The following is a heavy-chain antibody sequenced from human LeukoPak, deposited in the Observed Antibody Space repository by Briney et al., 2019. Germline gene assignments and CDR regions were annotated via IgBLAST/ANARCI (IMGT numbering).Heavy chain of an antibody. J-gene: IGHJ4*02. CDR3: ARDRSRMI. V-gene: IGHV3-48*01. CDR2: ISSSGTTI. D-gene: IGHD2-2*01. Sequence: PGGSLRLSCAASGFTFSSYSMNWVRQAPEKGLEWVSYISSSGTTIYYADSVKGRFTISRNNAKNSLYLQMNSLRAEDTAVYYCARDRSRMIWGQGTLVTVSS. CDR1: GFTFSSYS.